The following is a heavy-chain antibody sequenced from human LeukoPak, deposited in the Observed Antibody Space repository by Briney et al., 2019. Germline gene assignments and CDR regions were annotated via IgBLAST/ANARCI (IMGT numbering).Heavy chain of an antibody. CDR2: ISAYNGNT. CDR1: GYTFTSYY. Sequence: ASVKVSCKASGYTFTSYYMHWVRRAPGQGLEWMGWISAYNGNTNYAQKLQGRVTMTTDTSTSTAYMELRSLRSDDTAVYYCARTVVVVAATDRYYYYGMDVWGQGTTVTVSS. D-gene: IGHD2-15*01. J-gene: IGHJ6*02. V-gene: IGHV1-18*04. CDR3: ARTVVVVAATDRYYYYGMDV.